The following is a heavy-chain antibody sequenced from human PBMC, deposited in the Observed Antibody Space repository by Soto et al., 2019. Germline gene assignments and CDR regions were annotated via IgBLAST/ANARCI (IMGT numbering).Heavy chain of an antibody. CDR1: GFTFSSYG. D-gene: IGHD2-2*01. V-gene: IGHV3-30*18. J-gene: IGHJ6*02. Sequence: QVQLVESGGGVVQPGRSLRLSCAASGFTFSSYGMHWVRQAPGKGLEWVAVISYDGSNKYYADSVKGRLTISRDNSKNTLYLHMRSLRAEATAVYYCAKGPAIVLVPAAMNYYYGMDVWGQGATVTVSS. CDR3: AKGPAIVLVPAAMNYYYGMDV. CDR2: ISYDGSNK.